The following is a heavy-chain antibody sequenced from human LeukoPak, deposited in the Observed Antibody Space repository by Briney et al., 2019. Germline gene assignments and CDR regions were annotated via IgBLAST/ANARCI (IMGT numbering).Heavy chain of an antibody. CDR3: ARDSDDSSGYGAPFFDY. Sequence: PGGSLRLSCAASGFTFSSYAMHWVRQAPGKGLEWVAVISYDGSNKYYADSVKGRFTISRDNSKNTLYLQMNSLRAEDTAVYYCARDSDDSSGYGAPFFDYWGRGTLVTVSS. CDR1: GFTFSSYA. D-gene: IGHD3-22*01. CDR2: ISYDGSNK. V-gene: IGHV3-30-3*01. J-gene: IGHJ4*02.